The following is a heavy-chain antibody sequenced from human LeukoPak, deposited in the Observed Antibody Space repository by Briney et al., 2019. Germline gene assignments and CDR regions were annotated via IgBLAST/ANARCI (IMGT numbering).Heavy chain of an antibody. V-gene: IGHV3-7*01. Sequence: GGSLRLSCAASQFSISYDWMHWVRQAPGKGLEWVASIKEDGRDIHYLDSVKGRFSISRDNAKNSLYLEMNTLRAEDTAVYYCARGSGWFFGLWGQGSLVTVSS. J-gene: IGHJ4*02. CDR2: IKEDGRDI. CDR3: ARGSGWFFGL. CDR1: QFSISYDW. D-gene: IGHD6-19*01.